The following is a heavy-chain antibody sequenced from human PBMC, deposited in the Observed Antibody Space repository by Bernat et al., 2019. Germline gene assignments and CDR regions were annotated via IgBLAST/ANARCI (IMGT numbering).Heavy chain of an antibody. V-gene: IGHV1-24*01. J-gene: IGHJ4*02. Sequence: QVQLVQSGAEVKKPGASVKVSCKVSGYTLTELSMHWLRQAPGKGIEWMGGFDPEDGETIYAQKFQSRVTMTEETSTDTAYMELSSMGYEDTAVYYCATRPADFDYWGQGTLVTVSS. CDR2: FDPEDGET. CDR1: GYTLTELS. CDR3: ATRPADFDY.